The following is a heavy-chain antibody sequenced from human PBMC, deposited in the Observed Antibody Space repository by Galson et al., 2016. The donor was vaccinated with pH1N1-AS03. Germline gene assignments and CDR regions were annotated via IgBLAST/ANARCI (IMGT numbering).Heavy chain of an antibody. CDR3: AKSLYLSGSFHSYFDL. CDR2: MYHSGTT. CDR1: GYSISSGYY. D-gene: IGHD3-10*01. Sequence: SETLSLTCAVSGYSISSGYYWGWIRQPPGKGLEWIGSMYHSGTTFHNPSLKSRVTMSVDTSKNQFSLKLTSVTAADTAVYYCAKSLYLSGSFHSYFDLWGRGTLVIVSS. V-gene: IGHV4-38-2*01. J-gene: IGHJ2*01.